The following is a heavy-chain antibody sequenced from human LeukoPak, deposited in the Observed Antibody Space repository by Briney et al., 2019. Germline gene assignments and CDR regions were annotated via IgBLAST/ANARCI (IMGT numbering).Heavy chain of an antibody. J-gene: IGHJ4*02. CDR1: GGSISSYY. D-gene: IGHD6-13*01. CDR2: IYTSGST. Sequence: SETLSLTCTVSGGSISSYYWSWIRQPAGKGLEWIGRIYTSGSTNYNPSLKSRVTMSVDTSKNQFSLKLSSVTAADTAVYYCARDGSSSWSPYYFDYWGQGTLVTVSS. CDR3: ARDGSSSWSPYYFDY. V-gene: IGHV4-4*07.